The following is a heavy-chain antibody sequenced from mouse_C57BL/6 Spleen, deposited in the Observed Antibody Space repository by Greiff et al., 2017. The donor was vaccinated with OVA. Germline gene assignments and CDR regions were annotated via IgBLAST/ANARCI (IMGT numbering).Heavy chain of an antibody. V-gene: IGHV3-6*01. CDR2: ISYDGSN. CDR3: ARDPGYYGSSFDY. CDR1: GYSITSGYY. Sequence: EVKLEESGPGLVKPSQSLSLTCSVTGYSITSGYYWNWIRQFPGNKLEWMGYISYDGSNNYNPSLKNRISITRDTSKNQFFLKLNSVTTEDTATYYCARDPGYYGSSFDYWGQGTTLTVSS. D-gene: IGHD1-1*01. J-gene: IGHJ2*01.